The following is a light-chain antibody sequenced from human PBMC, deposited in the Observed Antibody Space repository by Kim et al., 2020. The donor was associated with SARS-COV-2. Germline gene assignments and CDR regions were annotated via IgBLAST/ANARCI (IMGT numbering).Light chain of an antibody. CDR1: SSDVGGYND. Sequence: GQSITSSCTGTSSDVGGYNDVSWYQQHPGKAPKLMIYDVSNRPSGVSNRFSGSKSGNTASLTISGLQAEDEADYYCSSYTSSSTYVFGTGTKVSVL. V-gene: IGLV2-14*03. CDR2: DVS. CDR3: SSYTSSSTYV. J-gene: IGLJ1*01.